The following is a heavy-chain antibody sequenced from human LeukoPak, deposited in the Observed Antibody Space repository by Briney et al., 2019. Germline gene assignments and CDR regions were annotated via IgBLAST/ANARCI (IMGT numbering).Heavy chain of an antibody. CDR3: AKDRPIYDFWSGSGFDY. J-gene: IGHJ4*02. CDR1: GFTFSSYA. Sequence: GGSLRLSCAASGFTFSSYAMSWVRQASGKGLEWVSAISGSGGSTYYADSVKGRFTISRDNSKNTLYLQMNSLRAEDTAVYYCAKDRPIYDFWSGSGFDYWGQGTLVTVSS. D-gene: IGHD3-3*01. V-gene: IGHV3-23*01. CDR2: ISGSGGST.